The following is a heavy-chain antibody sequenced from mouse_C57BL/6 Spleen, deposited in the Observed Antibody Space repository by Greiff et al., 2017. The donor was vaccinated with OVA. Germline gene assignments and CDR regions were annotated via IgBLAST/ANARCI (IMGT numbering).Heavy chain of an antibody. J-gene: IGHJ4*01. CDR1: GYTFTSYW. D-gene: IGHD1-1*01. V-gene: IGHV1-50*01. Sequence: QVQLQQPGAELVKPGASVKLSCKASGYTFTSYWMQWVKQRPGQGLEWIGEIDPSDSYTNYNQKFKGKATLTVDTSSSTAYMQLSSLTSEDSAVYYCARGDYYGSSSRAMDYWGQGTSVTVSS. CDR3: ARGDYYGSSSRAMDY. CDR2: IDPSDSYT.